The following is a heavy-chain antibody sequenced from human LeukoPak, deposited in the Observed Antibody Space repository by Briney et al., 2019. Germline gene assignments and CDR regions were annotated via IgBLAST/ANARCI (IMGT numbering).Heavy chain of an antibody. CDR3: ARGSSYGFSMGY. D-gene: IGHD3-16*01. V-gene: IGHV1-46*01. CDR2: INPSGGST. CDR1: GYTFTSYY. Sequence: VASVKVSCKASGYTFTSYYMHWVRQAPGQGLEWMGIINPSGGSTSYAQKLQGRVTMTTDTSTSTAYMELRSLRSDDTAVYYCARGSSYGFSMGYWGQGTLVTVSS. J-gene: IGHJ4*02.